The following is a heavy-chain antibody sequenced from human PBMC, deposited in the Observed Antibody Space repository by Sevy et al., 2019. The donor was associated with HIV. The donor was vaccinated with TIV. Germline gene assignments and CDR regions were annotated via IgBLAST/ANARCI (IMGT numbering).Heavy chain of an antibody. J-gene: IGHJ4*02. CDR1: GVSISPYY. CDR3: ARGGPNQQQPDYFDY. Sequence: SETLSLTCTVSGVSISPYYWAWIRQPPGKGLECIGFSGNTNYNPSLKTRVTTSVDTSKNQFSLKLRSVTAADTAIYYCARGGPNQQQPDYFDYWGQGTLVTVSS. D-gene: IGHD6-13*01. V-gene: IGHV4-59*01. CDR2: SGNT.